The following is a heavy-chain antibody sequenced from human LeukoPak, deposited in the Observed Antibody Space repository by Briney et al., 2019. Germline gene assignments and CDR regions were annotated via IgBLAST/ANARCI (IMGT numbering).Heavy chain of an antibody. Sequence: SETLSLTCAVYGGSFSGYYWTWIRQPPGKGLEWIGEINHSGSTNYNPSLKSRVTISVDTSKNQFSLKVSSVTAADTAVYYCARGPGILTGYRYYYYGMDVWGQGTTVTVSS. J-gene: IGHJ6*02. D-gene: IGHD3-9*01. CDR1: GGSFSGYY. CDR3: ARGPGILTGYRYYYYGMDV. CDR2: INHSGST. V-gene: IGHV4-34*01.